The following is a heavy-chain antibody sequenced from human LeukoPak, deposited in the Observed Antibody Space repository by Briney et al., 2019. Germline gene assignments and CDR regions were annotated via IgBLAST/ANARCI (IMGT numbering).Heavy chain of an antibody. CDR1: GFTFSSYG. CDR2: ISYDGSNK. CDR3: EVPAATDAFDI. J-gene: IGHJ3*02. Sequence: PGRSLRLSCAASGFTFSSYGMHWVRQVPGKGLEWVAVISYDGSNKYYADSVKGRFTISRDNSKNTLYLQMNSLRAEDTAVYYCEVPAATDAFDIWGQGTIVTVSS. D-gene: IGHD2-2*01. V-gene: IGHV3-30*03.